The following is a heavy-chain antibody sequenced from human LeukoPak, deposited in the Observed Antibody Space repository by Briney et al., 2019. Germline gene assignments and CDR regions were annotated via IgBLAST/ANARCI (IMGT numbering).Heavy chain of an antibody. D-gene: IGHD6-19*01. CDR1: GYTLTELS. CDR2: FDPEDGET. Sequence: ASVKVSCKVSGYTLTELSMHWVRQAPGKGLEWMGGFDPEDGETIYAQKFQGRVTMTEDTSTDTAYMELGSLRSEDTAVYYCATGTLGRAVAGWGFDYWGQGTLVTVSS. V-gene: IGHV1-24*01. CDR3: ATGTLGRAVAGWGFDY. J-gene: IGHJ4*02.